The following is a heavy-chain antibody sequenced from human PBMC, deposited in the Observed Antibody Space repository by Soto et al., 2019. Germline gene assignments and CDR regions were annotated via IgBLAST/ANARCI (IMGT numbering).Heavy chain of an antibody. Sequence: QVQLVESGGGVVQPGRSLRLSCAASGFPFTSYGMHWVREGPDKGLEWVAIISYDGSDKYYADSVKGRFTISRDNSKNNLYLQMNSLRPEDTALYYCVGGQYYFDYRGQGTLVIVYS. CDR3: VGGQYYFDY. D-gene: IGHD3-10*01. CDR2: ISYDGSDK. CDR1: GFPFTSYG. V-gene: IGHV3-30*03. J-gene: IGHJ4*02.